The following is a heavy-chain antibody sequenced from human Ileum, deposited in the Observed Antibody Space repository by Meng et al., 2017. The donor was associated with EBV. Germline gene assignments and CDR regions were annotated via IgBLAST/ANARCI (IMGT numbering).Heavy chain of an antibody. V-gene: IGHV4-34*01. Sequence: LKTSRRLSRTCACYDWSFSGNSWTCDWQPQGQGLGWIGKINNSGSINTNQSPKSRVTISVDTSKKQFSLKLSSVTTADSALYSCARGYYNDSHPFSDPFNWLHPWGQGTLVTVSS. CDR3: ARGYYNDSHPFSDPFNWLHP. D-gene: IGHD3-22*01. CDR1: DWSFSGNS. CDR2: INNSGSI. J-gene: IGHJ5*02.